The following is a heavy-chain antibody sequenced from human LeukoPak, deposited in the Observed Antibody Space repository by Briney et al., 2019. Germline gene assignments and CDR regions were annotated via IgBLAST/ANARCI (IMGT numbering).Heavy chain of an antibody. Sequence: PSETLSLTCAVYGGSFSGYYWSWIRQPPGKGLEWIGEINHSGSTNYNPSLKSRVTISVDTSKNQFSLKLSSVTAADTAVYYCARGCSSSSDGHYWFDPWGQGTLVIVSS. V-gene: IGHV4-34*01. CDR3: ARGCSSSSDGHYWFDP. J-gene: IGHJ5*02. D-gene: IGHD6-6*01. CDR1: GGSFSGYY. CDR2: INHSGST.